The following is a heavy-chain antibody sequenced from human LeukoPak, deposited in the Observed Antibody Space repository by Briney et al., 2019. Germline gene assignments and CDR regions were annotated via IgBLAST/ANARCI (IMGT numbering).Heavy chain of an antibody. CDR1: GGSISSSSYY. Sequence: SETLSLTCTVSGGSISSSSYYWGWIRQPPGKGLEWIGSIYYSGSTYYNPSLKSRVTISVDTSKNQFSLKLSSVTAADTAVYYCARVGGSYYRGWYYYYYMDVWGKGTTVTVSS. V-gene: IGHV4-39*07. D-gene: IGHD1-26*01. CDR3: ARVGGSYYRGWYYYYYMDV. J-gene: IGHJ6*03. CDR2: IYYSGST.